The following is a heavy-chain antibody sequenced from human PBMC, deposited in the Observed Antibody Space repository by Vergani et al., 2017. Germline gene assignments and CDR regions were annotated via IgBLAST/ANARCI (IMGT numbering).Heavy chain of an antibody. CDR3: AMVVTAFNHKDY. J-gene: IGHJ4*02. Sequence: QVQLVESGGGLVKPGGSLRLSCAASGFSFSDHYMTWIRQAPGKGLEWVSYISNSGNTIEYADSVKGRFSISRDNAKSSLFLQMDSLRAEDTAVYYCAMVVTAFNHKDYWGQGTLVTVSS. CDR2: ISNSGNTI. V-gene: IGHV3-11*01. D-gene: IGHD2-21*02. CDR1: GFSFSDHY.